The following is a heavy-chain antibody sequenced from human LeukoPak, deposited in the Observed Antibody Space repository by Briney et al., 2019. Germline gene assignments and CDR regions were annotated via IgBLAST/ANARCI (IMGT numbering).Heavy chain of an antibody. CDR3: AKDLKWEHLDY. V-gene: IGHV3-30*02. Sequence: GGSLRLSCAASGFTFSSYGMHWIRQAPGKGLEWVAFIRNDGSIIYNADSVKGRFTISRDNSKNTLYLQMNSLRAEDTAVYYCAKDLKWEHLDYWGQGTLVTASS. J-gene: IGHJ4*02. CDR2: IRNDGSII. D-gene: IGHD1-26*01. CDR1: GFTFSSYG.